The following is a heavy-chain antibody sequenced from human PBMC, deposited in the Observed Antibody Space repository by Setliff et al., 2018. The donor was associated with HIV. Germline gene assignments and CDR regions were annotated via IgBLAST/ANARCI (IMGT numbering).Heavy chain of an antibody. CDR3: ARVRLYNTALDY. CDR2: IYSGGST. J-gene: IGHJ4*02. Sequence: GGSLRLSCADSGFTVSTYYMSWVRQAPGKGLEWVSTIYSGGSTYHADSVKGRFTLSRDTSKNTLFLQMNSLRPEDAAVYYCARVRLYNTALDYWGQGTLVTVSS. V-gene: IGHV3-66*02. D-gene: IGHD3-3*01. CDR1: GFTVSTYY.